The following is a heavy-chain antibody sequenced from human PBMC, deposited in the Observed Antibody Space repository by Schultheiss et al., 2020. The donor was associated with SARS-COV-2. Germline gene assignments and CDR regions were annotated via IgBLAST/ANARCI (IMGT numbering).Heavy chain of an antibody. CDR2: IKQDGSEK. Sequence: GGSLRLSCAASGFTFSDYDMNWIRQAPGKGLEWVANIKQDGSEKYYVDSVKGRFTISRDNAKNSLYLQMNNLSAEDTAIYYCASLYVTSSVAWFDPWGQGTLVTVSS. CDR1: GFTFSDYD. V-gene: IGHV3-7*01. J-gene: IGHJ5*02. D-gene: IGHD6-6*01. CDR3: ASLYVTSSVAWFDP.